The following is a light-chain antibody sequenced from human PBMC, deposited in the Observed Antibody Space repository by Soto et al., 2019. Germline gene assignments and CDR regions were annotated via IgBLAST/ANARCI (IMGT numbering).Light chain of an antibody. Sequence: EIVLTQSPGTLSLSPGERATLSCRASQSVSSSYLAWYQQKPGQAPRLLIYGTSSRATGIPDRFSGSGSETDFTLTISRLEPEVFSVYYCQQYGSSPRTFGQETKLEIK. CDR1: QSVSSSY. CDR2: GTS. CDR3: QQYGSSPRT. V-gene: IGKV3-20*01. J-gene: IGKJ1*01.